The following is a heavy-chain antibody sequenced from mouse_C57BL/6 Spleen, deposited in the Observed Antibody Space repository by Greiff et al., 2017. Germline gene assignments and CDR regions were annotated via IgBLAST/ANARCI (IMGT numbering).Heavy chain of an antibody. CDR1: GYTFTDYE. CDR3: TRRSSGYPFAY. J-gene: IGHJ3*01. V-gene: IGHV1-15*01. Sequence: QVQLQQSGAELVRPGASVTLSCKASGYTFTDYEMHWVKQTPVHGLEWIGAIDPETGGTAYNQKFKGKAILTADKSSSTAYMELRSLTSEDSAVYYCTRRSSGYPFAYWGQGTLVTVSA. CDR2: IDPETGGT. D-gene: IGHD3-2*02.